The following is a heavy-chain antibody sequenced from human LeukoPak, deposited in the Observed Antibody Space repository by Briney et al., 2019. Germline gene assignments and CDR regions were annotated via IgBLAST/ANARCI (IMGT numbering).Heavy chain of an antibody. CDR2: IYYSGST. J-gene: IGHJ5*02. D-gene: IGHD2-2*03. V-gene: IGHV4-59*08. Sequence: SETLSLTCTVSGGSISSYYWTWIRQPPGKGLEWIGYIYYSGSTKYNPSLKSRVTMSVDTSKNRSSLKLSSVTAADTAVYYCAKQRGYCSSTSCSYNWFDPWGQGTLVTVSS. CDR3: AKQRGYCSSTSCSYNWFDP. CDR1: GGSISSYY.